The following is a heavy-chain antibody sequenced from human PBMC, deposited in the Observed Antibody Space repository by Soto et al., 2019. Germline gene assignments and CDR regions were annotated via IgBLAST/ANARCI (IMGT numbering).Heavy chain of an antibody. D-gene: IGHD4-17*01. CDR1: GFTFTSYT. CDR3: AKENGDYAYFDS. J-gene: IGHJ4*02. Sequence: PGGSLRLSCAASGFTFTSYTLSWVRQAPGKGLEWVSTISGSGSNTYYPDSVKGRFTISRDNSMNTLYLQLNSLRAEDTAIYYCAKENGDYAYFDSWGQGALVTVSS. V-gene: IGHV3-23*01. CDR2: ISGSGSNT.